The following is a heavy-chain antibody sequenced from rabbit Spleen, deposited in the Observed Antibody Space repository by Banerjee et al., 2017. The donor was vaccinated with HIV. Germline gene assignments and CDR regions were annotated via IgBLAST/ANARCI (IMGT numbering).Heavy chain of an antibody. V-gene: IGHV1S47*01. CDR3: VRSTGYGGYGFATGFDL. CDR2: IYPSYGRT. J-gene: IGHJ4*01. Sequence: QEQLVESGGGLVTLGGSLKVSCKASGIDFNTYGVSWVRQAPGKGLEWIAVIYPSYGRTDYASWVNGRFTISLDNVQNTVFLQMTSLTAADTATYFCVRSTGYGGYGFATGFDLWGQGTLVTVS. D-gene: IGHD6-1*01. CDR1: GIDFNTYG.